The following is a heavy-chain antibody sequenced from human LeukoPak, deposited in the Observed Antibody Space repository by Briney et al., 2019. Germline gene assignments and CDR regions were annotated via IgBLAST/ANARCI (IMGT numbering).Heavy chain of an antibody. CDR1: GFTFSTYW. Sequence: GGSLRLSCAASGFTFSTYWMSWVRQAPGKGLEWVANIKKDGSEKKYVDSVKGRFTISRDNAKNSLYLQMNSLRAEDTAVYYCARDRKQYLSPFLDVWGKGTTVTISS. D-gene: IGHD2-2*01. V-gene: IGHV3-7*01. J-gene: IGHJ6*04. CDR2: IKKDGSEK. CDR3: ARDRKQYLSPFLDV.